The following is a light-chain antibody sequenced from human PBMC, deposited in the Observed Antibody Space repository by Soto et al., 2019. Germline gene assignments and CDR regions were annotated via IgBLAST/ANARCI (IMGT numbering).Light chain of an antibody. CDR3: ETWDSNTHV. CDR2: LEGSGSY. Sequence: QTVVTQSSSASASLGSSVKLTCTLSSGHSSYIIAWHQQQPGKAPRYLMKLEGSGSYNKGSGVPDRFSGSSSGADRYLTIPNLQFEDEADYYCETWDSNTHVFGGGTKLTVL. J-gene: IGLJ3*02. CDR1: SGHSSYI. V-gene: IGLV4-60*02.